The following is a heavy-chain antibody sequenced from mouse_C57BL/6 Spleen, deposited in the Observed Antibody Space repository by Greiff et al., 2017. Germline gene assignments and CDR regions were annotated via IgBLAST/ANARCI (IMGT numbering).Heavy chain of an antibody. J-gene: IGHJ4*01. CDR3: TTFYSTYYAMDY. D-gene: IGHD2-5*01. V-gene: IGHV14-1*01. Sequence: EVKLVESGAELVRPGASVKLSCTASGFNIKDYYMHWVKQRPEQGLEWIGRIEPEDGDTEYAPKFQGKATMTADTSSNTAYLQLSSLTSEDTAVYYCTTFYSTYYAMDYWGQGTSVTVSS. CDR2: IEPEDGDT. CDR1: GFNIKDYY.